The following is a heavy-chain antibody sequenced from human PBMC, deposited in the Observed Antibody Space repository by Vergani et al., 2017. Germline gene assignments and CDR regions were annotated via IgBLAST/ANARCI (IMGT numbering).Heavy chain of an antibody. CDR2: IYYSGST. CDR1: GGSISSSSYY. D-gene: IGHD3/OR15-3a*01. CDR3: ARGQTGYSRDWSTYFFYMDV. Sequence: QLQLQESGPGLVKPSETLSLTCTVSGGSISSSSYYWGWIRQPPGKGLEWIGSIYYSGSTYYNPSLKSRVTISVDTSKNQFSLKLSSVTAADTAVYYCARGQTGYSRDWSTYFFYMDVWGKGTTVTVSS. V-gene: IGHV4-39*01. J-gene: IGHJ6*03.